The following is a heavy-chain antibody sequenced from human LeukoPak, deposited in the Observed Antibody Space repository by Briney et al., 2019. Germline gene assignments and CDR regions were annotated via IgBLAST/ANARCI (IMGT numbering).Heavy chain of an antibody. Sequence: GASVKVSCKASGYTFTSYGISWVRQAPGQGLEWMGWISAYNGNTNYAQKLQGRVTMTTDTSTSTAYMELRSLRSDDTAVYYCARAVLVEVPAALYYYYYGMDVWGQGTTVTVSS. CDR1: GYTFTSYG. CDR3: ARAVLVEVPAALYYYYYGMDV. V-gene: IGHV1-18*01. D-gene: IGHD2-2*01. J-gene: IGHJ6*02. CDR2: ISAYNGNT.